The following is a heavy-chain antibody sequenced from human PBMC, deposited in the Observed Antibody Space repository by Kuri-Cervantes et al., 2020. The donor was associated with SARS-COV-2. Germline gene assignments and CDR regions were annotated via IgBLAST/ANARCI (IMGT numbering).Heavy chain of an antibody. Sequence: GGSLRLSCAASGFTFSSYAMHWVRQAPGKGLEWVAVIWYDGSNKYYADSVKGRFTISRDNSKNTLYLQMNSLRAEDTAVYYRARELVGATNYYGMDVWGQGTTVTVSS. CDR3: ARELVGATNYYGMDV. V-gene: IGHV3-33*08. CDR1: GFTFSSYA. CDR2: IWYDGSNK. J-gene: IGHJ6*02. D-gene: IGHD1-26*01.